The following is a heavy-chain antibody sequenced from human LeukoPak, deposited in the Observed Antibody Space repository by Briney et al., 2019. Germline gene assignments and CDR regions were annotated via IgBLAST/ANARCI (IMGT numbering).Heavy chain of an antibody. J-gene: IGHJ4*02. CDR3: ARDDMVAFVDY. CDR2: IKQDGSEK. Sequence: GGSLRLSCAASGFTFSNYWMSWVRQAPGKGLEWVANIKQDGSEKYYVDSVKGRFTISRDNAKNSLYLQMNSLRAEDTAVYYCARDDMVAFVDYWGQGTLVTVSS. CDR1: GFTFSNYW. V-gene: IGHV3-7*01. D-gene: IGHD5-12*01.